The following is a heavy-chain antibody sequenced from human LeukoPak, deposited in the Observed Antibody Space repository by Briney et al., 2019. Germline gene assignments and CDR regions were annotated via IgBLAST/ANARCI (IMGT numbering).Heavy chain of an antibody. D-gene: IGHD6-19*01. Sequence: GGSLRLSCAASGFTFSSYWMIWVRQAPGKGLEWVANIKQDGSEKYYMDSVKGRFTISRDNAKNSLYLQMNSLRAEDTAVYYCARDLRRSGWFYFDYWGQGTLVTVSS. V-gene: IGHV3-7*01. CDR1: GFTFSSYW. J-gene: IGHJ4*02. CDR2: IKQDGSEK. CDR3: ARDLRRSGWFYFDY.